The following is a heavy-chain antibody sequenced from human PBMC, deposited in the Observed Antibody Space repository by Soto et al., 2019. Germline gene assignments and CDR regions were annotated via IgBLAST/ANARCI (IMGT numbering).Heavy chain of an antibody. J-gene: IGHJ5*02. Sequence: QVQLQESGPGLVKPSQTLSLTCTVSGGSICSGGYYCSWIRPHPVKGLEWIGYIYYSGSTYYNPSLKSRVTISVDTSKNQSSLKISSVTAADTAVYYCARERGGYCSSTSCYAGCFDPWGQGPLVTVSS. CDR1: GGSICSGGYY. D-gene: IGHD2-2*01. CDR2: IYYSGST. V-gene: IGHV4-31*03. CDR3: ARERGGYCSSTSCYAGCFDP.